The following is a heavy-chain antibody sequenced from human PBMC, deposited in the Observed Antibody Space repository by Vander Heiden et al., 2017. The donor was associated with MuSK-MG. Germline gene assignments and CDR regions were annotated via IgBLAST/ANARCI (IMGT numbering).Heavy chain of an antibody. CDR2: INQDGMEE. V-gene: IGHV3-7*01. J-gene: IGHJ6*03. CDR3: ARGEGGDYEDSRSGDYYYYYMDV. D-gene: IGHD2-15*01. CDR1: GFTFSSFS. Sequence: EVQLVESGGGLVQPGGSLRLSCAASGFTFSSFSMSWVRQAPGKGLQWVASINQDGMEEHCVDSVKGRFTISRDNAKNSMFLQMNSRRGEDTAVYYCARGEGGDYEDSRSGDYYYYYMDVWGKGTTVTVSS.